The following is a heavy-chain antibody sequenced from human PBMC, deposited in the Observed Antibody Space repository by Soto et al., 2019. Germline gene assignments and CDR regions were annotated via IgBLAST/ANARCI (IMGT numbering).Heavy chain of an antibody. CDR2: ISGSGGST. J-gene: IGHJ4*02. V-gene: IGHV3-23*01. D-gene: IGHD2-15*01. Sequence: SLKLSCAASGLTFSSYAMIWFRQAPGKVLEWVSAISGSGGSTYYADSVKGRFTISRDNSKNTLYLQMNSLRAEDTAVYYCAKMGYCSCCSCYNYFDYCGQPILISVCS. CDR3: AKMGYCSCCSCYNYFDY. CDR1: GLTFSSYA.